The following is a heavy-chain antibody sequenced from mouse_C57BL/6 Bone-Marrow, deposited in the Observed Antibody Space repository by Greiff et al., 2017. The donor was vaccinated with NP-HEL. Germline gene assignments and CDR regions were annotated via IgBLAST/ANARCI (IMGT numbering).Heavy chain of an antibody. V-gene: IGHV1-26*01. CDR3: ARDDGNSNYGGLYAMDY. J-gene: IGHJ4*01. D-gene: IGHD2-5*01. CDR1: GYTFTDYY. Sequence: EVQLHQSGPELVKPGASVKISCKASGYTFTDYYMNWVKQSHGKSLEWIGDINPNNGGTSYNQKFKGKATLTVDKSSSTAYMELRSLTSEDSAVYYCARDDGNSNYGGLYAMDYWGQGTSVTVSS. CDR2: INPNNGGT.